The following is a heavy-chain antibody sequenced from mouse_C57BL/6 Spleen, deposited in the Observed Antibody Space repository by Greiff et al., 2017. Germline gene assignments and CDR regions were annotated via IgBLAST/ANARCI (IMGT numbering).Heavy chain of an antibody. J-gene: IGHJ3*01. CDR3: ARRDYYGSSYHAWFAY. D-gene: IGHD1-1*01. Sequence: VQLQQPGAELVKPGASVKMSCKASGYTFTSYWITWVKQRPGQGLEWIGDIYPGSGSTNYNEKFKSKATLTVDTSSSTAYMQLSSLTSEDSAVYYCARRDYYGSSYHAWFAYWGQGTLVTVSA. CDR2: IYPGSGST. V-gene: IGHV1-55*01. CDR1: GYTFTSYW.